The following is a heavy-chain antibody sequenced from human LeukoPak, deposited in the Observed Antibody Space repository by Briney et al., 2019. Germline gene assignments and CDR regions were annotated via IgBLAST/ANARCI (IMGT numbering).Heavy chain of an antibody. D-gene: IGHD1-26*01. J-gene: IGHJ6*02. CDR3: ARSGVGGTYYYYYYYGMDV. CDR1: GYTFTSYY. V-gene: IGHV1-46*01. CDR2: INPSGGST. Sequence: ASVTVSCKASGYTFTSYYMHWVRQAPGQGLEWMGIINPSGGSTSYAQKFQGRVTMTRDTSTSTVYMELSSLRSEDTAVYYCARSGVGGTYYYYYYYGMDVWGQGTTVTVSS.